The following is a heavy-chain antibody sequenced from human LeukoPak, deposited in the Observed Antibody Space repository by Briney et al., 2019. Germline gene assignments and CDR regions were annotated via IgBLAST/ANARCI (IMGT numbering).Heavy chain of an antibody. CDR2: ISGSGSST. J-gene: IGHJ4*02. V-gene: IGHV3-23*01. Sequence: PGGSLRLSCAASGFTFSKYAMSWVRQAPGKGLEWVSGISGSGSSTYYADSVKGRFTISGDNSKNTLYLQMNSLRAEDAALYYCAKLYYYGSGQNPVGPFDYWGQGTLVTVSS. CDR1: GFTFSKYA. D-gene: IGHD3-10*01. CDR3: AKLYYYGSGQNPVGPFDY.